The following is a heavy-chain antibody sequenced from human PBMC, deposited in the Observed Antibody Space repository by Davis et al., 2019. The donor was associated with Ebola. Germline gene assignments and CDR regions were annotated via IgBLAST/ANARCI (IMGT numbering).Heavy chain of an antibody. Sequence: ASVKVSCKASGYTFTDYFMNWVRQAPGQGLEWMGIINPSSRFTNYEQKFQGRVTMTRDTSTSTVYMELSGLRYEDMAVYYCARAQYVRLLDYWGQGTLVTVSS. V-gene: IGHV1-46*01. J-gene: IGHJ4*02. CDR3: ARAQYVRLLDY. D-gene: IGHD3-16*01. CDR2: INPSSRFT. CDR1: GYTFTDYF.